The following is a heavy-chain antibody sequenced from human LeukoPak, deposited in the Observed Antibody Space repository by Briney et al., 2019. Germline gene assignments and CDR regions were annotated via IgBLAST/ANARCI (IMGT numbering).Heavy chain of an antibody. V-gene: IGHV4-39*01. CDR3: ASITMVRGVIIGFDY. J-gene: IGHJ4*02. CDR1: GGSISSSSYY. CDR2: IYYSGST. Sequence: SETLSLTCTVSGGSISSSSYYWGWIRQPPGKGLEWIGSIYYSGSTYYNPSLKSRVTISVDTSKNQFSLKLSSVTAAGTAVYYCASITMVRGVIIGFDYWGQGTLVTVSS. D-gene: IGHD3-10*01.